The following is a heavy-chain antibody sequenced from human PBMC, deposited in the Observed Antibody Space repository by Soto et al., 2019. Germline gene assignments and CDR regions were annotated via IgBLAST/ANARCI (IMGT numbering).Heavy chain of an antibody. CDR3: ARGVPSPWLRSSSPQYYYGMDV. Sequence: SVKVSCKASGGTFSSYAISWVRQAPGQGLEWMGGIIPIFGTANYAQKFQGRVTITADESTSTAYMELSSLRSEDTAVYYCARGVPSPWLRSSSPQYYYGMDVWGQGTTVTVSS. J-gene: IGHJ6*02. CDR1: GGTFSSYA. V-gene: IGHV1-69*13. D-gene: IGHD6-6*01. CDR2: IIPIFGTA.